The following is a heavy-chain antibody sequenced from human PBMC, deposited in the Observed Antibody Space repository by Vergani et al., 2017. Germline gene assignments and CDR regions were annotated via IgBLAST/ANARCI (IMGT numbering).Heavy chain of an antibody. CDR2: ISSSSSTI. CDR1: GFTFSSYS. D-gene: IGHD4-17*01. CDR3: SRDNQALGIRSTVTYFDY. Sequence: EVQLVESGGGLVQPGGSLRLSCAASGFTFSSYSMNWVRPAPGKGLEWVSYISSSSSTIYYADSVKGRFTISRDNAKNSLYLQMNSLRAEDTAVYYCSRDNQALGIRSTVTYFDYWGQGTLVTVSS. V-gene: IGHV3-48*04. J-gene: IGHJ4*02.